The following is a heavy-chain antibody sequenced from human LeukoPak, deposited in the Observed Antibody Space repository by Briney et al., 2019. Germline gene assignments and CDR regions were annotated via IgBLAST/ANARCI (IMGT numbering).Heavy chain of an antibody. CDR2: ISSSGSTI. CDR3: ARHYGGKGSNWFDP. Sequence: GGSLRLSCAASGFTFSDYYMSWIRQAPGRGLEWASYISSSGSTIYYADSVKGRFTISRDNAKNSLYLQMNSLRAEDTAVYYCARHYGGKGSNWFDPWGQGTLVTVSS. V-gene: IGHV3-11*04. J-gene: IGHJ5*02. D-gene: IGHD4-23*01. CDR1: GFTFSDYY.